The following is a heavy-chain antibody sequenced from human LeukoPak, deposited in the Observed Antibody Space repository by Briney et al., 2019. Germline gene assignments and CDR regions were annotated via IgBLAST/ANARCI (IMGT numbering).Heavy chain of an antibody. Sequence: SQTPSLTPAMSLDSLSIDSAGSSWVRHPPSRCLEWLGTTYDRSKCNNDYAVSVKSRITINPDTSKNQFSLQLNTVPPEDTAVYYCASTPPYNYDTSGYYSEYFQHWGQGTLVTVSS. CDR2: TYDRSKCNN. D-gene: IGHD3-22*01. V-gene: IGHV6-1*01. CDR3: ASTPPYNYDTSGYYSEYFQH. J-gene: IGHJ1*01. CDR1: LDSLSIDSAG.